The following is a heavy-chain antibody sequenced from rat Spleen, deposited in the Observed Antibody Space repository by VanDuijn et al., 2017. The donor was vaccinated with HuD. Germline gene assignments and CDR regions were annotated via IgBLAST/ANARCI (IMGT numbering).Heavy chain of an antibody. V-gene: IGHV2-13*01. CDR2: TWGNGNT. J-gene: IGHJ2*01. D-gene: IGHD1-2*01. CDR1: GFSLNNYG. Sequence: QVQLKESGPGLVQPSQTLSLTCTVSGFSLNNYGVIWVRQPPGKGLEWMGVTWGNGNTNYNLVLKSRLSISRDTSKSQVYLKMNNLQTEDTATYYCARGDSSSPRGGYWGLGVMVTVSS. CDR3: ARGDSSSPRGGY.